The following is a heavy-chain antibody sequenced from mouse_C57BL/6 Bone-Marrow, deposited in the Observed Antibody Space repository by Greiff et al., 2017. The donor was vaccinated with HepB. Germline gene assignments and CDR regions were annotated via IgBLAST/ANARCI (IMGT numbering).Heavy chain of an antibody. CDR3: ARVNGYGDYFDY. D-gene: IGHD2-2*01. V-gene: IGHV3-6*01. Sequence: VQLQQSGPGLVKPSQSLSLTCSVTGYSITSGYYWNWIRQFPGNKLEWMGYISYDGSNNYNPSLKNRISITRDTSKNQFFLKLNSVTTEDTATYYCARVNGYGDYFDYWGQGTTLTVSS. CDR1: GYSITSGYY. CDR2: ISYDGSN. J-gene: IGHJ2*01.